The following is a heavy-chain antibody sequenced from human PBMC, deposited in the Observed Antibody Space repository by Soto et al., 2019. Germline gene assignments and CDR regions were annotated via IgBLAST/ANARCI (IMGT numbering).Heavy chain of an antibody. CDR3: ARDSAGAFDY. J-gene: IGHJ4*02. CDR1: GFTFSDHY. V-gene: IGHV3-72*01. CDR2: TRNKANSYTT. D-gene: IGHD6-19*01. Sequence: EVRLVEAGGGLVQPGGSLRLSCAASGFTFSDHYMDWVRQAPGKGLEWVGRTRNKANSYTTEYAASGKGRFTISIDDSKNSLYLQMNSLKTEDTAVYYCARDSAGAFDYWGQGTLVTVSS.